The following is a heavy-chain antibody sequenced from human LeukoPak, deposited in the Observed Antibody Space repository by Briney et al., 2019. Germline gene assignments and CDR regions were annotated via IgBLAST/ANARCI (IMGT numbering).Heavy chain of an antibody. CDR3: ASGYYDSSGYYYYFDY. CDR1: GYTFTSYD. J-gene: IGHJ4*02. CDR2: MNPNSGNT. D-gene: IGHD3-22*01. Sequence: GASVKVSCKXSGYTFTSYDINWVRQATGQGLEWMGWMNPNSGNTGYAQKFQGRVTITADESTSTAYMELSSLRSEDTAVYYCASGYYDSSGYYYYFDYWGQGTLVTVSS. V-gene: IGHV1-8*03.